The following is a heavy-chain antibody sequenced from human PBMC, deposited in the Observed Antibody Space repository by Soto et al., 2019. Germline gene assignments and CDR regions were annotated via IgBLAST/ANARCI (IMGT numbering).Heavy chain of an antibody. CDR3: ARGNFAYQLLVYWFDP. J-gene: IGHJ5*02. CDR1: GGSISSSSYY. Sequence: PSETLSLTCTVSGGSISSSSYYWGWIRQPPGKGLEWIGSIYYSGSTYYNPSLKSRVTISVDRSKNQFSLKLSSVTAADTAVYYCARGNFAYQLLVYWFDPWGQGTLVTVSS. D-gene: IGHD2-2*01. V-gene: IGHV4-39*07. CDR2: IYYSGST.